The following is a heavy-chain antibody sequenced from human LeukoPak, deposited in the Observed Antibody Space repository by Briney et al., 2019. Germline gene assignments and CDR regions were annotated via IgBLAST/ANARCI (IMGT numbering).Heavy chain of an antibody. CDR1: GFTFSDYY. J-gene: IGHJ5*02. V-gene: IGHV3-11*01. D-gene: IGHD5-18*01. Sequence: PGGSLRLSCAASGFTFSDYYMSWIRQAPGKGLEWVSYISSSGSTIYYADSVKGRFTISRDNAKNSLYLQMNSLRAEDTAVYYCARGNQLWFLRSTGDWFDPWGQGTLVTVSS. CDR3: ARGNQLWFLRSTGDWFDP. CDR2: ISSSGSTI.